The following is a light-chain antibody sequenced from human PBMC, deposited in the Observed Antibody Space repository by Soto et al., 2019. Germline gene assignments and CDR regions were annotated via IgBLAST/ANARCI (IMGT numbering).Light chain of an antibody. V-gene: IGKV3-20*01. CDR2: GAS. CDR1: QSVSSN. Sequence: PGERATLSCRASQSVSSNLAWYQQKPGQAPSLLIYGASSRATGIPDRFSGSGSGTDFTLTISRLEPEDFAVYYCQQYGSSLITFGGETKVDIK. J-gene: IGKJ4*01. CDR3: QQYGSSLIT.